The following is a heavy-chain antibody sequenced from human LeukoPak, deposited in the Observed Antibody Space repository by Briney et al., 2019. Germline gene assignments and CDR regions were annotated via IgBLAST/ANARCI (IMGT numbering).Heavy chain of an antibody. D-gene: IGHD6-6*01. V-gene: IGHV4-34*01. CDR2: INHSGST. CDR1: GGSFSGYY. J-gene: IGHJ3*02. CDR3: ASGSEEIAARPGDAFDI. Sequence: SETLSLTCTVYGGSFSGYYWSWIRQPPGKGLEWIGEINHSGSTNYNPSLKSRVTISVDTSKNQFSLKLSSVTAADTAVYYCASGSEEIAARPGDAFDIWGQGTMVTVSS.